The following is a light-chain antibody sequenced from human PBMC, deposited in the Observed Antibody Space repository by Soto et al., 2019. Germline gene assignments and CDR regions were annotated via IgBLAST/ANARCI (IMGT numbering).Light chain of an antibody. J-gene: IGKJ4*01. V-gene: IGKV3-11*01. Sequence: EVVLTQSPATLSLSPGDRATLSCRASQSVNNFLAWYQQKPGQTPRLLISDASKRATGIPGRFSGSGSGTDFTLTISSLEPEDFAVYYCQQRSNWPPALSFGGGTKVDIK. CDR2: DAS. CDR3: QQRSNWPPALS. CDR1: QSVNNF.